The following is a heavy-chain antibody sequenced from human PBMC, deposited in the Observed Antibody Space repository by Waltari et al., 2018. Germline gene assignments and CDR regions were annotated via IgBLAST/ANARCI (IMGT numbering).Heavy chain of an antibody. CDR1: GYSISSGYY. CDR2: NYHSGST. J-gene: IGHJ4*02. CDR3: ARHKEPHFDY. V-gene: IGHV4-38-2*01. D-gene: IGHD1-1*01. Sequence: QVQLQESGPGLVKPSETLSLTCAVSGYSISSGYYWGWLRQPPGKGLEWIGSNYHSGSTYYNPSLKGRVTISVDTSKNQFSLKLSSVTAADTAVYYCARHKEPHFDYWGQGTLVTVSA.